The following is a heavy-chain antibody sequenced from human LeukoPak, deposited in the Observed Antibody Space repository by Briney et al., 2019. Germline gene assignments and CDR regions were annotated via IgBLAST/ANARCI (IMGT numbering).Heavy chain of an antibody. CDR3: ATDISTHYFGS. Sequence: GGSLRLSCVASGFTFSNYWMHWVRQAPGKGLEWVTFIWYDASNKYYAESVKGRFTISRDNSRNTVFLQMNSLRAEDTAIYYCATDISTHYFGSWGQGTLVTVSS. V-gene: IGHV3-33*08. J-gene: IGHJ4*02. D-gene: IGHD3-9*01. CDR2: IWYDASNK. CDR1: GFTFSNYW.